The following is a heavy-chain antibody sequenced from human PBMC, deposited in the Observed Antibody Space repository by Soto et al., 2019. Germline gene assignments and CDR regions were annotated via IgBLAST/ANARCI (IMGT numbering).Heavy chain of an antibody. CDR1: GASTSGFY. CDR2: IYATGTT. CDR3: VRDGTRTLRDWFDP. D-gene: IGHD1-1*01. J-gene: IGHJ5*02. V-gene: IGHV4-4*07. Sequence: SETLSLTCTVSGASTSGFYWSWIRKSAGKGLEWIGRIYATGTTDYNPSLKSRVMMSVDTSKKQFSLKLRSVTAADTAVYYCVRDGTRTLRDWFDPWGQGISVTVS.